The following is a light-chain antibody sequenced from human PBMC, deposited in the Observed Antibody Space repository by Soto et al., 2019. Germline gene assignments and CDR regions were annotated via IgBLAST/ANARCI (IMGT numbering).Light chain of an antibody. V-gene: IGLV2-11*01. Sequence: QSALTQPRSVSGSPGQSVTISCTGTISDVGGYNYVSWYQQHPGKAPKLMIYDVSKRPSGVPDRFSGSKSGNTASLTISGLQAEDEADYYCCSYAGSYTFYVFGTGTKVTVL. CDR1: ISDVGGYNY. J-gene: IGLJ1*01. CDR3: CSYAGSYTFYV. CDR2: DVS.